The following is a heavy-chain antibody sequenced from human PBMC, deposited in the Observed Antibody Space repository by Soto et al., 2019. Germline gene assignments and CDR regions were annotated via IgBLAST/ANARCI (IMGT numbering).Heavy chain of an antibody. CDR1: GYTFTGCY. V-gene: IGHV1-2*04. J-gene: IGHJ3*02. CDR2: INPNCGGT. Sequence: GASVKVSCKASGYTFTGCYMHWVRQAPGQGLEWMGWINPNCGGTNYAQKFQGWVTMTRDTSISTAYMELSRLRSDDTAVYYCARGVRGYCSGGSCYPYAFDIWGQGTMVTVSS. D-gene: IGHD2-15*01. CDR3: ARGVRGYCSGGSCYPYAFDI.